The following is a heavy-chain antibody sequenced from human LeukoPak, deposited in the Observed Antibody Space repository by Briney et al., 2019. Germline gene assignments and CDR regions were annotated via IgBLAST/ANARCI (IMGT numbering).Heavy chain of an antibody. CDR1: GFTFSTYG. CDR3: AKRSDYGSNGNYFDS. D-gene: IGHD4-23*01. V-gene: IGHV3-23*01. J-gene: IGHJ4*02. Sequence: GGSLRLSCAASGFTFSTYGMSWVRQAPGKGLEWVSAISGRDTNTYYADSVEGRFTISRGNSKNTLYLQMNSLRAEDTAVYYCAKRSDYGSNGNYFDSWGQGTPVTVSS. CDR2: ISGRDTNT.